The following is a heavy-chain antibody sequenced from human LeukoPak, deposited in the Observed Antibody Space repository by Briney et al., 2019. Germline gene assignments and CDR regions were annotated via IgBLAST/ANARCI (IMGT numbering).Heavy chain of an antibody. D-gene: IGHD3-10*01. CDR2: ISGSGGST. J-gene: IGHJ4*02. Sequence: GVSLRLSCAASGFTFSSYAKSWVRQAPGKGLEWVSAISGSGGSTYYADSVKGRFTISRDNSKNTLYLQMNSLRAEDTAVYYCAKDRALMVQGVIPVWGQGTLVTVSS. CDR3: AKDRALMVQGVIPV. V-gene: IGHV3-23*01. CDR1: GFTFSSYA.